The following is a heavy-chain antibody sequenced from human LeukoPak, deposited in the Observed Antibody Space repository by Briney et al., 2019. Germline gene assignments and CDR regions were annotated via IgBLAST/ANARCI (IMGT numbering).Heavy chain of an antibody. Sequence: SETLSLTCTVSGGSISSYYWSWMRQPPGKGLEWIGYIYYSGRTNYNPSLKSRVIMSVDTSKNQFSLRLSSVTAADTAVYYCARGTGVAVAGNYWGQGTLVTVSS. CDR3: ARGTGVAVAGNY. CDR1: GGSISSYY. CDR2: IYYSGRT. J-gene: IGHJ4*02. V-gene: IGHV4-59*08. D-gene: IGHD6-19*01.